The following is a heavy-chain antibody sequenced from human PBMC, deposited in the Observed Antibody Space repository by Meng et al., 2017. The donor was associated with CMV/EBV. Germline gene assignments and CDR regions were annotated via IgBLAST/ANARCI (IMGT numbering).Heavy chain of an antibody. Sequence: SVKVSCKASGGTFSSYAISWVRQAPGQGLEWMGGIIPILGIANYAQKFQGRVTITADKSTSTAYMELSSLRSEDTAVYYCARDPPSVVVPAAQFYYYYGMDVWGQGTTVTVSS. D-gene: IGHD2-2*01. CDR3: ARDPPSVVVPAAQFYYYYGMDV. CDR2: IIPILGIA. J-gene: IGHJ6*02. CDR1: GGTFSSYA. V-gene: IGHV1-69*10.